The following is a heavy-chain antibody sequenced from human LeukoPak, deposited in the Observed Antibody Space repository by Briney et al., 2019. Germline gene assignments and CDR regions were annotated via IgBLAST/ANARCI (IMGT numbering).Heavy chain of an antibody. Sequence: GGSLRLSCAASGFTFSNYGIHWVRQAPGKGLEWVAFIRYDGSNKYYADSVKGRFTISRDNSKNTLFLQMNSLRAEDTAVYYCARESFCSGGSCYSGRAFDIWGQGTMVTVSS. CDR1: GFTFSNYG. D-gene: IGHD2-15*01. J-gene: IGHJ3*02. CDR2: IRYDGSNK. V-gene: IGHV3-30*02. CDR3: ARESFCSGGSCYSGRAFDI.